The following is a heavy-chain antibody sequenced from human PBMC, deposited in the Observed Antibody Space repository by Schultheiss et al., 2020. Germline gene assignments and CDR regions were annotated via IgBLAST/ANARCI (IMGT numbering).Heavy chain of an antibody. Sequence: SETLSLTCAIYGGSFSGYFWTWIRQPPGKGLEWIGEINHSGSTNYNPSLKSRVTISVDTSKNQFSLKLSSVTAADTAVYYCAIDYYGSGEDRYYYYYIDVWGKGTTVTVSS. V-gene: IGHV4-34*01. CDR1: GGSFSGYF. D-gene: IGHD3-10*01. CDR2: INHSGST. CDR3: AIDYYGSGEDRYYYYYIDV. J-gene: IGHJ6*03.